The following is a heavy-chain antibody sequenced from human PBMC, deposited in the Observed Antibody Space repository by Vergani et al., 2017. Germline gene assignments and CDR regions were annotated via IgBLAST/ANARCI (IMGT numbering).Heavy chain of an antibody. CDR2: IYYSGST. CDR3: ARNPYCGGDCYSDAFDI. D-gene: IGHD2-21*02. Sequence: QVQLQESGPGLVKPSETLSLTCPVSGGSISSYYWSWIRQPPGKGLEWIGYIYYSGSTHYNPSLKSRVTISVDTSKNQFSLKLSSVTAADTAVYYCARNPYCGGDCYSDAFDIWGQGTMVTVSS. V-gene: IGHV4-59*01. CDR1: GGSISSYY. J-gene: IGHJ3*02.